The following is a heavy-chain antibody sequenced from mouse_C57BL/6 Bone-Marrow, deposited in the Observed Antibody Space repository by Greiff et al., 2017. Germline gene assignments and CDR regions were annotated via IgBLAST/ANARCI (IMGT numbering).Heavy chain of an antibody. CDR2: INPNNGGT. CDR1: GYTFTDYN. Sequence: VQLQQSGPELVKPGASVKMSCKASGYTFTDYNMHWVQQSHGKSLEWIGYINPNNGGTSYTQRFKGKATLTVNKSSSTAYMELRSLTSEDSAVYYCASSGTPVVEDFADWGTGTMVTVSA. CDR3: ASSGTPVVEDFAD. V-gene: IGHV1-22*01. J-gene: IGHJ3*01. D-gene: IGHD1-1*01.